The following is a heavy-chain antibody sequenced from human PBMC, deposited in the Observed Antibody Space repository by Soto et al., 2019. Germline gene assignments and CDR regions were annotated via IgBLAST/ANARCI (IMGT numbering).Heavy chain of an antibody. CDR2: IDPSDSYT. V-gene: IGHV5-10-1*01. J-gene: IGHJ6*02. CDR1: GYSFTIYW. Sequence: PGESLKISCKGSGYSFTIYWISWVRQMPGKGLEWMGRIDPSDSYTNYSPSFQGHVTISADKSISTAYLQWSSLKASDTAMYYCARPSYYYDSSGYYLYYGMDVWGQGTTVTVSS. D-gene: IGHD3-22*01. CDR3: ARPSYYYDSSGYYLYYGMDV.